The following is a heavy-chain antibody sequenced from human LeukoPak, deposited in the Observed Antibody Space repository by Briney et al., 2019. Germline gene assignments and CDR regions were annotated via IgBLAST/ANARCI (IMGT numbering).Heavy chain of an antibody. CDR3: ARGGYCSGGSCYAGFDY. V-gene: IGHV1-3*03. CDR2: IKTGNGNT. CDR1: GYTFTSYA. Sequence: ASVKVSCKASGYTFTSYAMHWVRQAPGQRLEWMRWIKTGNGNTKYSQEFQGRVTITRDTSASTAYMELSSLRSEDMAVYYCARGGYCSGGSCYAGFDYWGQGTLVTVSS. J-gene: IGHJ4*02. D-gene: IGHD2-15*01.